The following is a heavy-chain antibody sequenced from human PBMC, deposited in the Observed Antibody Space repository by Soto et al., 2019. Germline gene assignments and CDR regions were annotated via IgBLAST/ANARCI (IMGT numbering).Heavy chain of an antibody. D-gene: IGHD3-22*01. J-gene: IGHJ4*02. CDR2: IIPFFGTP. Sequence: KVSCKLSGATFSSYAMSWVRQAPGQGLEWIAGIIPFFGTPNYAQKFQGRVTITADTSTATSYMELSSLRSDDTAVYYCARHKCAYYSHLVYWGQGTLVTVSS. CDR3: ARHKCAYYSHLVY. CDR1: GATFSSYA. V-gene: IGHV1-69*06.